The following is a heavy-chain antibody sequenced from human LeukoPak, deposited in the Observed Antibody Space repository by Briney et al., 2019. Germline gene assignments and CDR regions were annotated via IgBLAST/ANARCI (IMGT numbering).Heavy chain of an antibody. Sequence: GGSLRLSCGASGFNFNTYNMHWIRQAPGKGLEWVSSIDGRRGVTNYADSVQGRFTISRDSAKASLFLQMNSLRAEDTAIYFCARETYYSGSGSGGWLDPWGQGTLVTVSS. J-gene: IGHJ5*02. CDR3: ARETYYSGSGSGGWLDP. V-gene: IGHV3-21*01. D-gene: IGHD3-10*01. CDR2: IDGRRGVT. CDR1: GFNFNTYN.